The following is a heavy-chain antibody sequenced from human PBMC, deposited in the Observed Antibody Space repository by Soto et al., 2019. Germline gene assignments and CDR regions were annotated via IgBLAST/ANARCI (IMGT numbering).Heavy chain of an antibody. CDR2: IWYDGSNK. V-gene: IGHV3-33*01. CDR1: GFTFSSYG. D-gene: IGHD5-12*01. Sequence: GGSLRLSCAASGFTFSSYGMHWVRQAPGKGLEWVAVIWYDGSNKYYADSVKGRFTISRDNSKNTLYLQMNSLRAEDTAVYYCAREGRLGLRFFYYYMDVWGKGTTVTVSS. CDR3: AREGRLGLRFFYYYMDV. J-gene: IGHJ6*03.